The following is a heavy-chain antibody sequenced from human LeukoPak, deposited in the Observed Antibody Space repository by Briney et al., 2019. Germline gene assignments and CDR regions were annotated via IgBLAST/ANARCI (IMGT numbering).Heavy chain of an antibody. J-gene: IGHJ4*02. CDR3: ANVLVATITQHYFDY. D-gene: IGHD5-12*01. CDR2: IYYSGST. CDR1: GGSISSGDYY. V-gene: IGHV4-30-4*01. Sequence: SQTLSLTCTVSGGSISSGDYYWSWIRQPPGKGLEWIGYIYYSGSTYYNPSLKSRVTISVDTSKNQFSLKLSSVTAADTAVYYCANVLVATITQHYFDYWGQGTLVTVSS.